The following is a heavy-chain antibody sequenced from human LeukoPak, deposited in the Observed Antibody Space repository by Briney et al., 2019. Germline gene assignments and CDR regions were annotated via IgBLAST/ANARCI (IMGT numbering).Heavy chain of an antibody. V-gene: IGHV1-69*13. CDR1: GGTFSSYA. Sequence: SVKVSCKASGGTFSSYAISWVRQAPGQGLEWVGGIIPIFGTANYAQKFQGRVTITADESTSTAYMELSSLRSEDTAVYYCARAISSSEWPHYFDYWGQGTLVTVSS. D-gene: IGHD3-3*01. CDR3: ARAISSSEWPHYFDY. CDR2: IIPIFGTA. J-gene: IGHJ4*02.